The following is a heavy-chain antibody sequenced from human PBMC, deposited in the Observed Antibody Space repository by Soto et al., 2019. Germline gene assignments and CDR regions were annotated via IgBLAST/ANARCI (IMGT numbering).Heavy chain of an antibody. D-gene: IGHD2-15*01. J-gene: IGHJ4*02. CDR1: GFTFGDYA. V-gene: IGHV3-49*03. CDR2: IRSKAYGGTT. CDR3: TRVSSLPDWGYSVDY. Sequence: PGGSLRLSCTASGFTFGDYAMSWFRQAPGKGLEWVGFIRSKAYGGTTEYAASVKGRFTISRDDSKSIAYLQMNSLKTEDTAVYYCTRVSSLPDWGYSVDYWGRGTLVTVSS.